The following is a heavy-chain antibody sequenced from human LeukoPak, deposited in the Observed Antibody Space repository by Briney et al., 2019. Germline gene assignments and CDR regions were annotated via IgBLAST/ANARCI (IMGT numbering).Heavy chain of an antibody. J-gene: IGHJ4*02. CDR2: ISAYNGNT. Sequence: ASVKVSCKASGYTFTSYGISWVRQAPGQGLEWMGWISAYNGNTNYAQKLQGRVTMTTDTSTSTAYMELRSLRSDDTAVYYCASTRSRGGHTGYWGQGTLVTVSS. CDR3: ASTRSRGGHTGY. CDR1: GYTFTSYG. V-gene: IGHV1-18*01. D-gene: IGHD2-15*01.